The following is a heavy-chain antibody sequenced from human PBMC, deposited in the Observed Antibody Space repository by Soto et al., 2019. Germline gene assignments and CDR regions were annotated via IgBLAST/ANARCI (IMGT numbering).Heavy chain of an antibody. V-gene: IGHV3-30-3*01. CDR2: ISYDGSYK. CDR3: AREGYAGDCITTGGSNWFDP. CDR1: GFTFSSYA. D-gene: IGHD2-2*01. Sequence: QVQLVESGGGVVQPGRSLRLSCAASGFTFSSYAMHWVRQAPGKGLEWVAVISYDGSYKYHADSVKGRFTISRDNSKNTLYLQMNSLRAEDTAVSYCAREGYAGDCITTGGSNWFDPWGQGTLVTVSS. J-gene: IGHJ5*02.